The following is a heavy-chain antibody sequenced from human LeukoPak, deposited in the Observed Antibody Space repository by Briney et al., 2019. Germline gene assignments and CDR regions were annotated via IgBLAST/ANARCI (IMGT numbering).Heavy chain of an antibody. CDR1: GGSISSYY. D-gene: IGHD1-14*01. CDR3: ARGRNLRVYFDI. Sequence: SETLSLTCTVSGGSISSYYWSWIRQPPGKGLEWIGYIYYSGSTNYNPSLKSRVTISVDTSKNQFSLKLSSVTAADSAVYYCARGRNLRVYFDIWGQGTIVTVSS. V-gene: IGHV4-59*12. CDR2: IYYSGST. J-gene: IGHJ3*02.